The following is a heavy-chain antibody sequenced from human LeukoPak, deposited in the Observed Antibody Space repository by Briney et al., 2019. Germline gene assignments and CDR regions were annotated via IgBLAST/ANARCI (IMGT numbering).Heavy chain of an antibody. Sequence: PGGSLRLSCAASGFTFSSSAMSWVRQAPGKGLEWVSTISGGSGSTYYADSVKGRFTISRDNSKNTLYLQVNSLRAEDTAVYYCAKARLVVSSPSDAFDIWGQGTMVTASS. D-gene: IGHD3-22*01. CDR2: ISGGSGST. V-gene: IGHV3-23*01. J-gene: IGHJ3*02. CDR3: AKARLVVSSPSDAFDI. CDR1: GFTFSSSA.